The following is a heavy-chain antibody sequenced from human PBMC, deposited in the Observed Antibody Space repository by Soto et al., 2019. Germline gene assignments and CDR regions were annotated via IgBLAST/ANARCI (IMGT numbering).Heavy chain of an antibody. CDR3: ARDVDTAMGTKWGQFDY. Sequence: HVQMVQSGGEVRTPGASVKVSCTTSGYAFTNYGVSWVRQAPGQGPEWMGWISASTINTNYAQTFQGRVTLTTDSSPNTAFMELTGPTPDATAVYYCARDVDTAMGTKWGQFDYWGQGTLITVSS. J-gene: IGHJ4*02. CDR2: ISASTINT. CDR1: GYAFTNYG. D-gene: IGHD5-18*01. V-gene: IGHV1-18*04.